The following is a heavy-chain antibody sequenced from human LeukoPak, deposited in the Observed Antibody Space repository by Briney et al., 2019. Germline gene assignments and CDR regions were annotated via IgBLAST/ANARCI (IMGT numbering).Heavy chain of an antibody. D-gene: IGHD3-9*01. Sequence: GGSLRLSCAASGFTFSSYAMSWVRQAPGKGLEWVSSVSGHGGSTYYADSVRGRFTISRDNSENTLYLQMNSLRAEDTAVFYCAKASHYDVLTGRFTARLHYLHYWGQGTLVTVSS. V-gene: IGHV3-23*01. CDR1: GFTFSSYA. J-gene: IGHJ4*02. CDR2: VSGHGGST. CDR3: AKASHYDVLTGRFTARLHYLHY.